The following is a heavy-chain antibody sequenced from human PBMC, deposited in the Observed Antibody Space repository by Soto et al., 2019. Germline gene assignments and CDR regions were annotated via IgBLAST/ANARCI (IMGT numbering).Heavy chain of an antibody. Sequence: GGSLRLSCAASGFTFGSYGMHWVRQAPGKGLEWVAVIWYDGSNKYYADSVKGRFTISRDNSKNTLYLQMNSLRAEDTAVFYCARDPSGYTAMVNWFDPWGQGTLVTVSS. D-gene: IGHD5-18*01. V-gene: IGHV3-33*01. CDR1: GFTFGSYG. CDR2: IWYDGSNK. J-gene: IGHJ5*02. CDR3: ARDPSGYTAMVNWFDP.